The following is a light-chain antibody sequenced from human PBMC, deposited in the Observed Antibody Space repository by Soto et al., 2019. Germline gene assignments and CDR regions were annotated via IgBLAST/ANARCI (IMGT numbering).Light chain of an antibody. CDR2: DVS. V-gene: IGLV2-14*03. Sequence: QSVLTQPASVSGSPGQSITVSCTGTSNDVGAYNYVSWYLQHPGTAPKLMIYDVSNRPSGVSNRFSGSKSGNTASLTISGLQAEDEADYYCTSYTSSRTYVFGTGTKLTVL. J-gene: IGLJ1*01. CDR3: TSYTSSRTYV. CDR1: SNDVGAYNY.